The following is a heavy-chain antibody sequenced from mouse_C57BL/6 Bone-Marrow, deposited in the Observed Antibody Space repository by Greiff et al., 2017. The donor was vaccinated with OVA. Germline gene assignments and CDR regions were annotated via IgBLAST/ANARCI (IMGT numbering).Heavy chain of an antibody. D-gene: IGHD2-5*01. V-gene: IGHV1-81*01. CDR1: GYTFTSYG. CDR3: ASQDSNYEGTSYYAMDY. Sequence: VQLQQSGAELARPGASVKLSCKASGYTFTSYGISWVKQRTGQGLEWIGEIYPRSGNTYYNEKFKGKATLTADKSSSTAYMQLSSLTSEDSAVYFCASQDSNYEGTSYYAMDYWGQGTSVTVSS. CDR2: IYPRSGNT. J-gene: IGHJ4*01.